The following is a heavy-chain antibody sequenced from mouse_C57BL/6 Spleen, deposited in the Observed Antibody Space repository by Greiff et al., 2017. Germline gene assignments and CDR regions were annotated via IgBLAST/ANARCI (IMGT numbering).Heavy chain of an antibody. J-gene: IGHJ2*01. CDR2: IYPGDGDT. V-gene: IGHV1-80*01. Sequence: QVHVKQSGAELVKPGASVKISCKASGYAFSSYWMNWVKQRPGKGLEWIGQIYPGDGDTNYNGKFKGKATLTADKSSSTAYMQLSSLTSEDSAVYFCARSGNSLYFDYWGQGTTLTVSS. D-gene: IGHD1-3*01. CDR3: ARSGNSLYFDY. CDR1: GYAFSSYW.